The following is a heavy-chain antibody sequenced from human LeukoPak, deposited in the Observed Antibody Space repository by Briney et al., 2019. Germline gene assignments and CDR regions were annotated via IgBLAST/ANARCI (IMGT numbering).Heavy chain of an antibody. CDR1: GFTFSSYA. CDR2: ISYDGSNK. Sequence: PGRSLRLSCAAAGFTFSSYAMHWVRQAPGKGLEWVAVISYDGSNKYYADSVKGRFTISRDNSKNTLYLQMNSLRAEDTAVYYCARDQGSYFDYWGQGTLVTVSS. V-gene: IGHV3-30-3*01. CDR3: ARDQGSYFDY. J-gene: IGHJ4*02.